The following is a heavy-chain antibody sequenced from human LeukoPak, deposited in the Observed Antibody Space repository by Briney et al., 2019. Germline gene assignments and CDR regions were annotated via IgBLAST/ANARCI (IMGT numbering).Heavy chain of an antibody. CDR2: ISSSSSYI. D-gene: IGHD4-17*01. CDR1: GFTFSSYA. Sequence: GGSLRLSCAASGFTFSSYAMSWVRQAPGKGLEWVSSISSSSSYIYYADSVKGRFTISRDNAKNSLYLQMNSLRAEDTAVYYCAREATTVTFDAFDIWGQGTMVTVSS. V-gene: IGHV3-21*01. J-gene: IGHJ3*02. CDR3: AREATTVTFDAFDI.